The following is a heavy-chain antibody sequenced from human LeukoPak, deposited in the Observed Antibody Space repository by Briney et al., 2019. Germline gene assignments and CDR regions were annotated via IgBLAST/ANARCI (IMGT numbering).Heavy chain of an antibody. CDR2: TYYRSKWYN. Sequence: SQTLSLTCAISGDSVSSNSAAWNWIRQSPSRGLEWLGRTYYRSKWYNDYAVSVKSRITINPHTSKNQFSLQLNSVTPEDTAVYYCARRIAAAGQHPLDPWGQGTLVTVSS. V-gene: IGHV6-1*01. CDR1: GDSVSSNSAA. J-gene: IGHJ5*02. CDR3: ARRIAAAGQHPLDP. D-gene: IGHD6-13*01.